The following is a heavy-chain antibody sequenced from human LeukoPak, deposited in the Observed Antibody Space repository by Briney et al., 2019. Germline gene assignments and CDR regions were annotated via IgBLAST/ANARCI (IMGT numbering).Heavy chain of an antibody. CDR3: AKSGSYDSSGYYYFDY. V-gene: IGHV3-23*01. CDR2: ISGSGGST. CDR1: GFTFSNYW. D-gene: IGHD3-22*01. J-gene: IGHJ4*02. Sequence: GGSLRLSCAASGFTFSNYWMSWVRQAPGKGLEWVSAISGSGGSTYYADSVKGRFTISRDNSKNTLYLQMNSLRAEDTAVYYCAKSGSYDSSGYYYFDYWGQGTLVTVSS.